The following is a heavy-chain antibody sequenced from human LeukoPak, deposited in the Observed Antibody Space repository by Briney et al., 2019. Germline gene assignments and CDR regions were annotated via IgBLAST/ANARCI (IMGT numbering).Heavy chain of an antibody. V-gene: IGHV3-7*03. Sequence: GGSLRLSCAASGFTFSSYWMSWVRQAPGKGLEWVANIKQDGSEKYYVDSVKGRFTISRDNSKNTLYLQMNSLRAEDTAVYYCAKHSNRLSDDAFDIWGQGTMVTVSS. CDR1: GFTFSSYW. CDR2: IKQDGSEK. D-gene: IGHD4-11*01. CDR3: AKHSNRLSDDAFDI. J-gene: IGHJ3*02.